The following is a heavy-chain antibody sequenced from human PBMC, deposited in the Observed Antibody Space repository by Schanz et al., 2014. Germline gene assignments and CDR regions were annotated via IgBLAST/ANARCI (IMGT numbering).Heavy chain of an antibody. CDR2: INPSGGST. J-gene: IGHJ4*02. CDR1: GYTFSDS. CDR3: ARDRLECGAECYSVEVFAI. D-gene: IGHD2-21*01. V-gene: IGHV1-46*01. Sequence: QVQLVQSGAEVKKPGASVKVSCKASGYTFSDSMHWVRQAPGQGLEWMGMINPSGGSTTYAQKFQGRVTMTRDTSTSTVYMELSSLRSEDTAVYYCARDRLECGAECYSVEVFAIWGQGTLVIVSS.